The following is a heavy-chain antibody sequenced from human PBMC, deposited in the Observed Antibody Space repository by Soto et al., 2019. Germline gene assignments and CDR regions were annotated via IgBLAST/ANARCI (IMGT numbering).Heavy chain of an antibody. Sequence: SETLSLTCAVSGYSISSGYYWGWIRQPPGKGLEWIGSIYHSGSTYYNPSLKSRVTISVDTSKNQFSLKLSSVTAADTAVYYCASHPLSSSWYPWGQGTLVTVSS. V-gene: IGHV4-38-2*01. CDR3: ASHPLSSSWYP. J-gene: IGHJ5*02. CDR2: IYHSGST. D-gene: IGHD6-13*01. CDR1: GYSISSGYY.